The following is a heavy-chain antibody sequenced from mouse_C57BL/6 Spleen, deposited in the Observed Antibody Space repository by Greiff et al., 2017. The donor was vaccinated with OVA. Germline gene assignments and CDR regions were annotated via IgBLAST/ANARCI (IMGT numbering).Heavy chain of an antibody. D-gene: IGHD2-4*01. V-gene: IGHV5-17*01. CDR2: ISSGSSTI. CDR3: AGPYYDYDWFAY. CDR1: GFTFSDYG. J-gene: IGHJ3*01. Sequence: EVKLVESGGGLVKPGGSLKLSCAASGFTFSDYGMHWVRQAPEKGLEWVAYISSGSSTIYYADTVKGRFTISRDNAKNTLFLQMTSLRSEDTAMYYCAGPYYDYDWFAYWGQGTLVTVSA.